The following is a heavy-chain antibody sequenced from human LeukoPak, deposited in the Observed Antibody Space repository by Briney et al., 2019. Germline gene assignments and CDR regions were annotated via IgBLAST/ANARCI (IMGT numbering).Heavy chain of an antibody. D-gene: IGHD3-3*02. CDR3: ARKAFDYYNYGMDV. V-gene: IGHV3-7*01. Sequence: PGGSLRLSCAASGFTFSSYWMSWVRQAPGKGLEWVANIKQDGSEKYYVDSVKGRFTISRDNAKNSLYLQMNSLRAEDTAVYYCARKAFDYYNYGMDVWGQGTTVTVSS. CDR1: GFTFSSYW. J-gene: IGHJ6*01. CDR2: IKQDGSEK.